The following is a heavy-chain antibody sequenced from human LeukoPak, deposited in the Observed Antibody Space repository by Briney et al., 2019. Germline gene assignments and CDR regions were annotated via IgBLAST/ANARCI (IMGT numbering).Heavy chain of an antibody. CDR3: ARRISSVDCSSTSCYARPYYFDY. CDR1: GGSISSSNW. CDR2: IYHSGST. D-gene: IGHD2-2*01. Sequence: SGTLSLTCAVSGGSISSSNWWSWVRPPPGKGLEWIGEIYHSGSTNYNPSLKSRVTISVDKSKNQFSLKLSSVTAADTAVYYCARRISSVDCSSTSCYARPYYFDYWGQGTLVTVSS. V-gene: IGHV4-4*02. J-gene: IGHJ4*02.